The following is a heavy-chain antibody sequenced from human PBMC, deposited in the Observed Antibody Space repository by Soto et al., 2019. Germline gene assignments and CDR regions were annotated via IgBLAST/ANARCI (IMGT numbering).Heavy chain of an antibody. CDR2: ISYDGSNK. D-gene: IGHD2-2*02. Sequence: GGSLRLSCAASGFTFSSYAMHWVRQAPGKGLEWVAVISYDGSNKYYADSVKGRFTISRDNSKNTLYLQMNSLRAEDTAVYYCARVVSYRTYYFDYWGQGTLVTVYS. J-gene: IGHJ4*02. V-gene: IGHV3-30-3*01. CDR1: GFTFSSYA. CDR3: ARVVSYRTYYFDY.